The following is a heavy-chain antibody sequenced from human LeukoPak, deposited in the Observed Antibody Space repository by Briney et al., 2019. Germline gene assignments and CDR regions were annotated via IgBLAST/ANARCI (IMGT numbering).Heavy chain of an antibody. D-gene: IGHD1-20*01. CDR1: GGSISSYY. J-gene: IGHJ4*02. Sequence: SETLSLTCTVSGGSISSYYWSWIRQPPGKGLEWIGYIYYSGSTNYNPSLKSRVTISVDTSKNQFPLKLSSVTAADTAVYYCARWYNWNDHYYFDYWGQGTLVTVSS. CDR3: ARWYNWNDHYYFDY. V-gene: IGHV4-59*08. CDR2: IYYSGST.